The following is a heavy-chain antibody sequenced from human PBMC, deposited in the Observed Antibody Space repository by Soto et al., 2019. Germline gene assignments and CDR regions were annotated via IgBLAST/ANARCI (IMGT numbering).Heavy chain of an antibody. CDR2: ISHDGRNN. V-gene: IGHV3-30*03. Sequence: QVQLEESGGGVVQPGRSLRLSCVTLGFSFSRYALHWVRHAPGKGLECVAVISHDGRNNHYVDSVKGRFTISRDNSNNTLFLQMNSLRPEDTAVYYCGRDGLHLWFGMGIGVRDAWGLGTTVTVS. CDR1: GFSFSRYA. CDR3: GRDGLHLWFGMGIGVRDA. D-gene: IGHD3-10*01. J-gene: IGHJ6*02.